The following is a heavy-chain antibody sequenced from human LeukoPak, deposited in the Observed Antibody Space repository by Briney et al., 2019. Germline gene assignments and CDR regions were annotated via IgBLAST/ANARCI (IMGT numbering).Heavy chain of an antibody. J-gene: IGHJ6*03. CDR2: IYYSGST. D-gene: IGHD3-22*01. CDR1: GGSISTNNYY. V-gene: IGHV4-61*01. Sequence: SETLSLTCTVSGGSISTNNYYWGWIRQPPGKGLEWIGYIYYSGSTNYNPSLKSRVTISVDTSKNQFSLKLSSVTAADAAVYYCARDSGLITAYYMDVWGKGTTVTVSS. CDR3: ARDSGLITAYYMDV.